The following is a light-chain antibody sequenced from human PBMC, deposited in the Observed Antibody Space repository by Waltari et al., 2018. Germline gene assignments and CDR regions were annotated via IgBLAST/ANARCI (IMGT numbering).Light chain of an antibody. Sequence: EIVMTQSPDTLSVSPGEGVPLSCRASQSVSTDLAWYQQKPGQAPRLLIYGASTRATGIPARFSGSGSGTEFTLTISSLQSEDFAVYYCQQFNDWPRTFGQGTKVEIK. V-gene: IGKV3-15*01. CDR1: QSVSTD. J-gene: IGKJ1*01. CDR3: QQFNDWPRT. CDR2: GAS.